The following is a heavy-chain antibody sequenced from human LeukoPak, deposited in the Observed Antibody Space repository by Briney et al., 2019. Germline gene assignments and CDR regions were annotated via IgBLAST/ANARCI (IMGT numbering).Heavy chain of an antibody. Sequence: GGSLRLSCAASGFIFNNHWMIWVRQAPGKGLEWVANIKEDGSEKYYVDSVKGRFTVSRDNAENSLYLQMNSLRAEDTGVYYCARYNMDVWGQGTTVTVS. CDR1: GFIFNNHW. CDR3: ARYNMDV. CDR2: IKEDGSEK. V-gene: IGHV3-7*01. J-gene: IGHJ6*02. D-gene: IGHD1-20*01.